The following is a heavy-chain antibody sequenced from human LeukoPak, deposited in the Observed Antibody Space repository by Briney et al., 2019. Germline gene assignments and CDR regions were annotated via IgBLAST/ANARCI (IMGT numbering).Heavy chain of an antibody. CDR3: AKSIGYDFWSGYYDY. Sequence: GGSLRLSCAASGFTFSSYAMSWFRQAPGKGLEWVSAISGSGGSTYYADSVKGRFTISRDNSKNTLYLQMNSLRAEDAAVYYCAKSIGYDFWSGYYDYWGQGALVTVSS. CDR1: GFTFSSYA. J-gene: IGHJ4*02. D-gene: IGHD3-3*01. CDR2: ISGSGGST. V-gene: IGHV3-23*01.